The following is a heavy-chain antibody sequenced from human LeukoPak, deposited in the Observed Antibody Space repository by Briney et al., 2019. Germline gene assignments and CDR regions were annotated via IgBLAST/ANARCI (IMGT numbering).Heavy chain of an antibody. Sequence: SETLSLTCAVYGGSFSGYYWSWIRQPPGKGLEWIGEINHSGSTNYNPSLKSRVTISVDTSKNQFSLKLSSVTAADTAVYYCAGEGDYYDSSGHNWFDPWGQGTLVTVSS. CDR1: GGSFSGYY. V-gene: IGHV4-34*01. D-gene: IGHD3-22*01. CDR2: INHSGST. J-gene: IGHJ5*02. CDR3: AGEGDYYDSSGHNWFDP.